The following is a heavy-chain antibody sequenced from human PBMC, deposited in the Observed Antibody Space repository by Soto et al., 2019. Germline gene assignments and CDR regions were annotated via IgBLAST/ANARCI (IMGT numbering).Heavy chain of an antibody. Sequence: VQLLESGGGLVQPAGSLRLSCAASGFTFSIYTMSWFRQAPGKGLEWVSSIYGNGRSTFYSASVKGRFTISRDNSGNTGYLQKSSLRAEDTAIYYCAKDFTPDSRWDIDYWGQGSLVTVSS. D-gene: IGHD1-26*01. CDR1: GFTFSIYT. CDR2: IYGNGRST. J-gene: IGHJ4*02. CDR3: AKDFTPDSRWDIDY. V-gene: IGHV3-23*01.